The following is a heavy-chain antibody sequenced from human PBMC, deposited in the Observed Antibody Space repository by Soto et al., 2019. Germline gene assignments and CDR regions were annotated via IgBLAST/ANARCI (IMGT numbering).Heavy chain of an antibody. CDR2: ISDSGGST. CDR3: AKDLTSTSRTPEL. J-gene: IGHJ4*02. CDR1: GFXFSSYA. V-gene: IGHV3-23*01. Sequence: GVSLRLSCGASGFXFSSYAMSXVRQAPGKGLEWVSAISDSGGSTYYADSMKGRFTISRDNSKNTLYLQMNSLRAEDTAIYYCAKDLTSTSRTPELWGQGNLVTVS. D-gene: IGHD2-2*01.